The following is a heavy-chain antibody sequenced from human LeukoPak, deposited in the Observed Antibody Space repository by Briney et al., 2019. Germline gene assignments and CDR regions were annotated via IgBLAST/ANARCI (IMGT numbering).Heavy chain of an antibody. CDR1: GGSISSYY. J-gene: IGHJ5*02. CDR2: IYTGGST. V-gene: IGHV4-4*07. CDR3: ARTIGLMVYAGMLDWFDP. Sequence: SETLSLTCTVSGGSISSYYWSWIRQPAEKGLELIGRIYTGGSTNYNPSLKSRVTMSVDTSKNQFSLKLSSVTAADTAVYYFARTIGLMVYAGMLDWFDPWGQGTLVTVSS. D-gene: IGHD2-8*01.